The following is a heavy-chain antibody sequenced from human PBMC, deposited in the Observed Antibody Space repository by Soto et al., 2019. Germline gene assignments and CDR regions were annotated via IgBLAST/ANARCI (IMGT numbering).Heavy chain of an antibody. V-gene: IGHV3-74*01. CDR2: INWYRSST. CDR3: AGYFPPDSSVAGDC. D-gene: IGHD3-22*01. J-gene: IGHJ4*02. CDR1: GFTFSTCW. Sequence: PGGSLSLGCAASGFTFSTCWTHWLRQAPGHGLVGVSRINWYRSSTSYADAVKGRFTISRDNVKNTLYLQMKSLRVEDTAVYYWAGYFPPDSSVAGDCWGKGTLVTVSS.